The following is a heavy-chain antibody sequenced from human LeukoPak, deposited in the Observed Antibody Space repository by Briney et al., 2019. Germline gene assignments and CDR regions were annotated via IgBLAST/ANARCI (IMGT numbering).Heavy chain of an antibody. J-gene: IGHJ6*03. Sequence: SETLSLTCTVSGGSISSYYWSWIRQPPGKGLEWIGEINHSGSTNYNPSLKSRVAISVDTSKNQFSLKLSSVTAADTAVYYCAREVGELFKPYYYYYMDVWGKGTTVTISS. CDR3: AREVGELFKPYYYYYMDV. CDR2: INHSGST. V-gene: IGHV4-34*01. D-gene: IGHD3-10*01. CDR1: GGSISSYY.